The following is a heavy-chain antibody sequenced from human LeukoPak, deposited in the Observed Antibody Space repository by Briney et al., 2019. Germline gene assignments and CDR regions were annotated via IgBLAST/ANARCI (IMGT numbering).Heavy chain of an antibody. CDR2: INHSGST. CDR1: GVSISSGYY. Sequence: PSETLSLTCTVSGVSISSGYYWSWIRQPPGKGLEWIGEINHSGSTNYNPSLKSRVTISVDTSKNQFSLKLSSVTAADTAVYYCARGDQWELSIDYWGQGTLVTVSS. D-gene: IGHD1-26*01. J-gene: IGHJ4*02. CDR3: ARGDQWELSIDY. V-gene: IGHV4-34*01.